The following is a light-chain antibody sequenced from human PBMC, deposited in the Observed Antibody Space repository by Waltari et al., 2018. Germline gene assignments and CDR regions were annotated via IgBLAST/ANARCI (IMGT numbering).Light chain of an antibody. J-gene: IGKJ1*01. V-gene: IGKV4-1*01. CDR2: WAS. CDR1: QSVLYNSNDKNY. Sequence: DIVMTQSPDSLAVSLGERATISCRSSQSVLYNSNDKNYLAWYQQKPGQPPRLLIYWASTRESGVPDRFSGSGSGTDFTLTISNHQAEDVAVYYCQQYYRSRTFGQGTKVEIK. CDR3: QQYYRSRT.